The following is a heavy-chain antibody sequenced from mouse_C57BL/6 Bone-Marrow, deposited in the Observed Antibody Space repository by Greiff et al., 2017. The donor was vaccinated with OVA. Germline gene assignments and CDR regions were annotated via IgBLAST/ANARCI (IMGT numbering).Heavy chain of an antibody. Sequence: QVHVKQSGAELVKPGASVKLSCKASGYTFTSYWMHWVKQRPGQGLEWIGMIHPNSGSTNYNEKFKSKATLTVDKSSSTAYMQLSSLTSEDSAVYYCAIYDYDYWGQGTTLTVSS. V-gene: IGHV1-64*01. D-gene: IGHD2-4*01. CDR1: GYTFTSYW. J-gene: IGHJ2*01. CDR3: AIYDYDY. CDR2: IHPNSGST.